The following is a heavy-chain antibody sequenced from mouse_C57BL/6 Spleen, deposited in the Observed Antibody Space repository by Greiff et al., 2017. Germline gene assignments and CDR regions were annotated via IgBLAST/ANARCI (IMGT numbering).Heavy chain of an antibody. V-gene: IGHV1-64*01. CDR2: IHPNSGST. CDR3: ARFGTLTAPGYFDV. D-gene: IGHD3-2*01. J-gene: IGHJ1*03. Sequence: QVQLQQPGAELVKPGASVTLSCKASGYTFTSYWMHWVKQRPGQGLEWIGMIHPNSGSTNYNEKFKSKATLTVDKSSSTAYMQLSSLTSEDSAVYYCARFGTLTAPGYFDVWGTGTTVTVSS. CDR1: GYTFTSYW.